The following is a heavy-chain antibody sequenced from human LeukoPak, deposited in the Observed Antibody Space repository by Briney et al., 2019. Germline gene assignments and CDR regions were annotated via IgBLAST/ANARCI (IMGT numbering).Heavy chain of an antibody. CDR3: ARFDSSGYYFDY. Sequence: SQTLSLTCTVSGASISSGDYYWSWIRQPPGEALQWIGYIFFTGNTNYNPSLRSRVTISIDTSKNQFSLQLSSVTAADTAVYYCARFDSSGYYFDYWGQGTLVTVSS. V-gene: IGHV4-30-4*08. D-gene: IGHD3-22*01. CDR2: IFFTGNT. J-gene: IGHJ4*02. CDR1: GASISSGDYY.